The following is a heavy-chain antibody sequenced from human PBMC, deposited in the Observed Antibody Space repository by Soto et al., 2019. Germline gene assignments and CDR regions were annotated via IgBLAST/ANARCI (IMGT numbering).Heavy chain of an antibody. CDR3: ASHTHIENFRKAQKYKWFDT. Sequence: GESLKISCKVSGYSFTSYWIGWVRQMPGKGLEWMGIIYPGDSDTRYSPSFQGQVIISADKSISTAYLQWRSLKASDTAMYYCASHTHIENFRKAQKYKWFDTWGQGTMATVSS. CDR1: GYSFTSYW. D-gene: IGHD2-21*01. CDR2: IYPGDSDT. V-gene: IGHV5-51*01. J-gene: IGHJ5*02.